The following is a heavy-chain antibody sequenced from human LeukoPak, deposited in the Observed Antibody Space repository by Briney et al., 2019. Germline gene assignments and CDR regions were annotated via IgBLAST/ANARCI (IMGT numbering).Heavy chain of an antibody. Sequence: PSETLSLTCTVSGGSISSGSYYWGWIRQPPGKGLEWIGSVYYSGNTNYNPSLKSRVTISVDASKNQFSLKLSSVTAADTAVYYCARGGRHWYFDYWGQGTLVTVSS. CDR3: ARGGRHWYFDY. CDR1: GGSISSGSYY. V-gene: IGHV4-39*07. CDR2: VYYSGNT. J-gene: IGHJ4*02.